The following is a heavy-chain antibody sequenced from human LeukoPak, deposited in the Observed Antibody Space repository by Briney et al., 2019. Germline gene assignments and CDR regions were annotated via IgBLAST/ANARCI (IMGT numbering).Heavy chain of an antibody. J-gene: IGHJ3*02. V-gene: IGHV4-34*01. CDR1: GGSFSGYY. Sequence: PSETLSLTCAVYGGSFSGYYWSWIRQPPGKGLEWIGEINHSGSTNYNPSLKSRVTISVDTSKNQFSLKLSSVTAADSAVYYCATSGVQFCRGGSCYSADAFDIWGQGTMVTVSS. CDR2: INHSGST. CDR3: ATSGVQFCRGGSCYSADAFDI. D-gene: IGHD2-15*01.